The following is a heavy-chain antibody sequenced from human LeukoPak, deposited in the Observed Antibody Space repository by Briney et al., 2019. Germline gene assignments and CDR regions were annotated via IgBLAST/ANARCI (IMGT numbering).Heavy chain of an antibody. Sequence: GGSLRLSCTASGLSLNNYAMSWVRQVPGKGLEWVSASSSSDDGKWYAESVRGRFTISRDTSKNTVYLQMNSLRVEDAGVYYCAKAPVASCRGAFCYPFDYWGHGTLVTVSS. J-gene: IGHJ4*01. CDR1: GLSLNNYA. CDR2: SSSSDDGK. D-gene: IGHD2-21*01. CDR3: AKAPVASCRGAFCYPFDY. V-gene: IGHV3-23*01.